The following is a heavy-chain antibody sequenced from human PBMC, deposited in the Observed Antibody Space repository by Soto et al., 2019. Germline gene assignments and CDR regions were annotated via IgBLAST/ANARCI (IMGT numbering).Heavy chain of an antibody. CDR2: ISAYNGNT. CDR3: ARDLARSSWYPFDY. CDR1: GYTFTSYG. D-gene: IGHD6-13*01. Sequence: ASVKVSCKASGYTFTSYGISWLRQAPGQGLEWMGWISAYNGNTNYAQKLQGRVTMTTDTSTSTAYMELRSLRSDDTAVYYCARDLARSSWYPFDYWGQGTLVTVSS. V-gene: IGHV1-18*04. J-gene: IGHJ4*02.